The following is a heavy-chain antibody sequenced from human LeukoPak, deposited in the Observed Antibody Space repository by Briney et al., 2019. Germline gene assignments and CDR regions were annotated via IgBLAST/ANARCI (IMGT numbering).Heavy chain of an antibody. J-gene: IGHJ4*02. CDR1: GGSISSSSYY. Sequence: SETLSLTCTVSGGSISSSSYYWVWIRQPPGKGRKWIGSIYYSGSTNYNPSLKSRVTISVDTSKNQFSLKLSSVTAADTAVYYCASIDFWSGYYYFDYWGQGTLVTVSS. CDR2: IYYSGST. D-gene: IGHD3-3*01. CDR3: ASIDFWSGYYYFDY. V-gene: IGHV4-39*07.